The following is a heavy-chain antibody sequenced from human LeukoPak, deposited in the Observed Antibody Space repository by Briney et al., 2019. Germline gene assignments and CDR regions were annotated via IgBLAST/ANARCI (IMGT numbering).Heavy chain of an antibody. V-gene: IGHV1-2*02. Sequence: ASVKVSCRASGYTFTGYYMHWVRQAPGQGLEWMGWINPNSGGTNYAQKFQGRVTMTRDTSISTAYMELSRLRSDDTAVYYCARSNYDFWSGYNHHFDYWGQGTLVTVSS. CDR2: INPNSGGT. D-gene: IGHD3-3*01. CDR1: GYTFTGYY. J-gene: IGHJ4*02. CDR3: ARSNYDFWSGYNHHFDY.